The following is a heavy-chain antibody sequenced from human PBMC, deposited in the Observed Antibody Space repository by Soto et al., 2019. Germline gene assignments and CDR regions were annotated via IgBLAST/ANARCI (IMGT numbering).Heavy chain of an antibody. V-gene: IGHV1-3*01. J-gene: IGHJ6*02. Sequence: QVQLVQSGAEVKKPGASVKVSCKASGYTFTSYAMHWVRQAPGQRLEWMGWINAGNGNTKYSQKFRGRVTITRDTSASTAYMELSSLRSEDTAVYYCARAPYDSYYYYYGMDVWGQGTTVTVSS. CDR3: ARAPYDSYYYYYGMDV. CDR1: GYTFTSYA. D-gene: IGHD5-12*01. CDR2: INAGNGNT.